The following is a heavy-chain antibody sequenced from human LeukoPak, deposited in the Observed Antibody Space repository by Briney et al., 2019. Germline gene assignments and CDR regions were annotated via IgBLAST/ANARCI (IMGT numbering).Heavy chain of an antibody. CDR3: ARDYQYGYSTNWYHLAQIDY. CDR1: GFTFSNYT. J-gene: IGHJ4*02. CDR2: ISSSRSYI. V-gene: IGHV3-21*01. D-gene: IGHD2/OR15-2a*01. Sequence: GGSLRLSCAASGFTFSNYTMNWVRQAPGKGLEWVSSISSSRSYIFYADSVKGRFTVSRDNAKNSLYLQMNSLRVEDTAIYYCARDYQYGYSTNWYHLAQIDYWGQGTLVTVSS.